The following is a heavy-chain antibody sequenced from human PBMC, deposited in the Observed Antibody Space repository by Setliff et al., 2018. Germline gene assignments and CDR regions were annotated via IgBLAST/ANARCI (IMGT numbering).Heavy chain of an antibody. V-gene: IGHV4-61*09. CDR1: GDSISSGSYY. CDR2: IHTSGST. CDR3: ARRTFGSGRFDP. J-gene: IGHJ5*02. Sequence: SETLFLTCTVSGDSISSGSYYWSWIRQPAGKGLEWIGQIHTSGSTNYSPSLKSRVTISIDTSKNQFSLKLNSVTATDTALYYCARRTFGSGRFDPWGQGTLVTVSS. D-gene: IGHD3-16*01.